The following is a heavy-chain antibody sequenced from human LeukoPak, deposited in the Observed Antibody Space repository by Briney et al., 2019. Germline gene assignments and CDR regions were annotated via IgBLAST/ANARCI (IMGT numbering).Heavy chain of an antibody. CDR1: GYSISDAYF. CDR3: ARRDPGETPMGNWFDP. D-gene: IGHD5-18*01. J-gene: IGHJ5*02. CDR2: MYHNGTT. V-gene: IGHV4-38-2*01. Sequence: SETLSLTCAVSGYSISDAYFWGWIRQPPGQGLEWIGSMYHNGTTYYNPSLRSRVIISFDTSKNQFYLKLSSVTAADTAVYYCARRDPGETPMGNWFDPWGQGTLVTVSS.